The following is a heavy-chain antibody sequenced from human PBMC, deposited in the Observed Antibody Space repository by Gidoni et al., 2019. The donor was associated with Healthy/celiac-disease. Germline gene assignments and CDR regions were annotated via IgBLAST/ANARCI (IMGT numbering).Heavy chain of an antibody. CDR2: IYPGDSDT. J-gene: IGHJ6*02. Sequence: EVQLVQSGAEVKTPGASLTISCKGSGSSFTSYWIGWVSQMPGKGLEGMGIIYPGDSDTRYSPSFQGQVTISADKSISTAYLQWSSLKASDTAMYYCARVDYGTRYYYYYGMDVWGQGTTVTVSS. V-gene: IGHV5-51*01. CDR3: ARVDYGTRYYYYYGMDV. CDR1: GSSFTSYW. D-gene: IGHD4-17*01.